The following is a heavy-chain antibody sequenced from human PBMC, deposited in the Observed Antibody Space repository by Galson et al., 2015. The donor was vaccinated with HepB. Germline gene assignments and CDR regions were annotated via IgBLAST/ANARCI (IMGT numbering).Heavy chain of an antibody. CDR1: GGTFSSYT. CDR2: INPNTGGT. D-gene: IGHD6-6*01. CDR3: AREHGVGSSSSVWLFDY. J-gene: IGHJ4*02. V-gene: IGHV1-2*02. Sequence: SVKVSCKASGGTFSSYTISWVRQAPGQGLEWMGWINPNTGGTNYAQRFQGRVTMTRDTSISTAYVDLSRLRSDDTAVYYCAREHGVGSSSSVWLFDYWGQGTLVTVSS.